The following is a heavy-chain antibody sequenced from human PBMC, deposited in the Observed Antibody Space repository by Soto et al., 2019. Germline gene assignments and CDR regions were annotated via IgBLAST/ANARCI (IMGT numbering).Heavy chain of an antibody. Sequence: PSETLSLTCTVSGGSISTGGYYWSWIRLHPGKGLEWIGYIYNSATTYYNPSLKSRVTISVDTSKNQFSLKMNSVAAADTAVYYCAGGRDSYGYWSTSDPYYFDYWGQGTLVTVSS. D-gene: IGHD5-18*01. CDR2: IYNSATT. V-gene: IGHV4-31*03. CDR3: AGGRDSYGYWSTSDPYYFDY. J-gene: IGHJ4*02. CDR1: GGSISTGGYY.